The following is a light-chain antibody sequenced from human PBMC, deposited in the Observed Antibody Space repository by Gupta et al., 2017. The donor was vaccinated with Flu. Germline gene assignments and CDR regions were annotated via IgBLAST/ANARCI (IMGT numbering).Light chain of an antibody. CDR2: EGS. J-gene: IGLJ3*02. CDR1: SSDVGSYKS. V-gene: IGLV2-23*01. CDR3: CSYAGSSTWV. Sequence: QSALTQPASVSGSPGQSITISCTGTSSDVGSYKSVSWYQQHPGKAPKLMIYEGSKRPSGVSNRFSGSKSGNTASLTISRLQAEDEADYYCCSYAGSSTWVFGGGTKLTVL.